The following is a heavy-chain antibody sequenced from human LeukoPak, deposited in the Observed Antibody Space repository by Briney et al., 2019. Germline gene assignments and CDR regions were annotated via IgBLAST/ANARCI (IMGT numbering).Heavy chain of an antibody. CDR1: GFTFSSYA. CDR2: IFPSGGEI. D-gene: IGHD2-8*02. CDR3: ATYRQVLLPFES. J-gene: IGHJ4*02. Sequence: PGGSLRLSCGASGFTFSSYAMSWVRQAPGKGLEWVSSIFPSGGEIHYADSVRGRFTISRDNSKSTLSLQMNSLRAEDTAIYYCATYRQVLLPFESWGQGTLVTVSS. V-gene: IGHV3-23*01.